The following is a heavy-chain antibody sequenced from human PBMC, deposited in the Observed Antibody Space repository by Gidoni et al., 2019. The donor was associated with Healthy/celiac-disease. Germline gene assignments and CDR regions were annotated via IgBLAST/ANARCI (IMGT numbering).Heavy chain of an antibody. J-gene: IGHJ6*02. D-gene: IGHD3-3*01. CDR1: GFTFSDYY. Sequence: QVQLVESGGGLVKPGGSLRLSCAASGFTFSDYYMSWIRQAPGKVLECVSYMSSSCSNIYYADSVKGRLTISRDNAKNSLYLQMNSLRAEETAVYYCARGERGEYDFWSVYYGMDVWGQGTTVTVSS. CDR2: MSSSCSNI. V-gene: IGHV3-11*01. CDR3: ARGERGEYDFWSVYYGMDV.